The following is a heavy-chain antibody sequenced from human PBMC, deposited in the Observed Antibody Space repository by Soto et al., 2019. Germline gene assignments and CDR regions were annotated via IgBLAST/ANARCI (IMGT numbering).Heavy chain of an antibody. CDR3: ARDRGSGWYPLDY. CDR2: IILILGIA. CDR1: GGTFSSYT. V-gene: IGHV1-69*08. Sequence: QVQLVQSGAEVKKPGSSVKVSCKASGGTFSSYTISWVRQAPGQGLEWMGRIILILGIANYAQKFQGRVTITADKSTSTAYMELSSLRSEDTAVYYCARDRGSGWYPLDYWGQGTLVTVSS. D-gene: IGHD6-19*01. J-gene: IGHJ4*02.